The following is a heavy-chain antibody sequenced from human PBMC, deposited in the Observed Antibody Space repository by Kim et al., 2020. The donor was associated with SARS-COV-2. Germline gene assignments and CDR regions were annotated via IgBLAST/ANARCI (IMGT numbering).Heavy chain of an antibody. V-gene: IGHV1-2*02. CDR3: ARDLKATANWEFDY. CDR2: MYSKTGDT. J-gene: IGHJ4*02. D-gene: IGHD1-1*01. CDR1: GYTFSDNI. Sequence: ASVKVSCKASGYTFSDNIIHWVRQAPGHGLEWLGWMYSKTGDTKYTQRFQGRVTLTRDMSNNTAYMELSGLRSDDTAIYYCARDLKATANWEFDYWGQGTLVTVSS.